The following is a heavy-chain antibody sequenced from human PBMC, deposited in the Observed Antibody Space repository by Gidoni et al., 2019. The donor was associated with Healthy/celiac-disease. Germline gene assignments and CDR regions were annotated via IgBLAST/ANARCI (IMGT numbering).Heavy chain of an antibody. Sequence: QVQLVESGGGVVQPGRSLRLSCAASGFTFSSYGMHWVRQAPGKGLEWVAVIWYDGSNKYYADSVKGRFTISRDNSKNTLYLQMNSLRAEDTAVYYCARGSYGDYAGGGDAFDIWGQGTMVTVSS. CDR2: IWYDGSNK. V-gene: IGHV3-33*01. D-gene: IGHD4-17*01. CDR3: ARGSYGDYAGGGDAFDI. CDR1: GFTFSSYG. J-gene: IGHJ3*02.